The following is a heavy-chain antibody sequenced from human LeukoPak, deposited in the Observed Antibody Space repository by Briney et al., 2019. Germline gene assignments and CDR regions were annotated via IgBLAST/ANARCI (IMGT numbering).Heavy chain of an antibody. CDR1: GGSISSYY. CDR3: ARLGYCSSTSCYGWFDP. CDR2: IYYSGST. Sequence: SETLSLTCTVSGGSISSYYWSWIRQPPGKGLEWIGYIYYSGSTNYNPSLKSRVTISVDTSKNQFSLKLSSVTAADTAVYYCARLGYCSSTSCYGWFDPWGQGTLVTVSS. J-gene: IGHJ5*02. V-gene: IGHV4-59*01. D-gene: IGHD2-2*01.